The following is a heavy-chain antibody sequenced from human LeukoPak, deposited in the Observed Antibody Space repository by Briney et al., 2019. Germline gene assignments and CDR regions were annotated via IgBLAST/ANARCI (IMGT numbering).Heavy chain of an antibody. V-gene: IGHV3-64D*09. D-gene: IGHD1-26*01. CDR2: MTSDGGST. Sequence: GSLRLSCSASGFTFSRYTMHWVRQAPGKGLEYVSAMTSDGGSTYYADSVKGRFTISRDISKNTLYLQMSSLRAEDTAVYYCVKDANRGSYGDFWGQGTLVTVSS. J-gene: IGHJ4*02. CDR3: VKDANRGSYGDF. CDR1: GFTFSRYT.